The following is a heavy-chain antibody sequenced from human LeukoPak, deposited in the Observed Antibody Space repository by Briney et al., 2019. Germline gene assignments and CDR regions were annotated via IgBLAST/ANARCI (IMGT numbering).Heavy chain of an antibody. J-gene: IGHJ4*02. Sequence: GGSLRLSCAASEFTFSSYWMTWVRQAPGKGLEWVANIKQDGSEIYYMDSVKGRFTISRDNAKNSLYLQMNSLRAEDTAVYYCVKDLNTAIAAAGTFDYWGQGTLVTVSS. CDR3: VKDLNTAIAAAGTFDY. D-gene: IGHD6-13*01. CDR2: IKQDGSEI. V-gene: IGHV3-7*01. CDR1: EFTFSSYW.